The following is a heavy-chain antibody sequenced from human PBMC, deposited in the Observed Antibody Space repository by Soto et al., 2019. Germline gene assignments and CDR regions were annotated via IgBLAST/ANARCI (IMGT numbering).Heavy chain of an antibody. V-gene: IGHV4-31*03. Sequence: ASETLSLTCTVSGGSISSGGYYWSWIRQHPGKGLEWIGYIYYSGSTYYNPSLKSRVTISVDTSKNQFSLKLSSVTAADTAVYYCARGRIQLLYGSYYYYYGMDVWGQGTTVTVSS. D-gene: IGHD2-2*02. CDR2: IYYSGST. J-gene: IGHJ6*02. CDR1: GGSISSGGYY. CDR3: ARGRIQLLYGSYYYYYGMDV.